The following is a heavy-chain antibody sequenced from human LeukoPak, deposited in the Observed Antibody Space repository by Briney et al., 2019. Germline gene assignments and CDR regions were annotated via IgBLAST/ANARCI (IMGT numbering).Heavy chain of an antibody. Sequence: PSETLSLTCTVSGYSFSSGYYWGWIRQPPGKGLQLIGTIYHSGSTFYNPSLKSRVTISVDTSKNQFSLRLTSVIAADTAVYYCARGQARLAWFDPWGQGTLVTVSS. CDR3: ARGQARLAWFDP. J-gene: IGHJ5*02. V-gene: IGHV4-38-2*02. CDR1: GYSFSSGYY. D-gene: IGHD6-19*01. CDR2: IYHSGST.